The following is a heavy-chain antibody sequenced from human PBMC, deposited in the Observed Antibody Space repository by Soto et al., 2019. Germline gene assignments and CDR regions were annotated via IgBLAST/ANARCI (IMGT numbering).Heavy chain of an antibody. CDR1: GFTFSSYG. D-gene: IGHD2-15*01. CDR3: ARAPQHCSGGSCYEFDY. V-gene: IGHV3-33*01. CDR2: IWYDGSNK. J-gene: IGHJ4*02. Sequence: GGSLRLSCAASGFTFSSYGMHWVRQAPGKGLEWVAVIWYDGSNKYYADSVKGRLTISRDNSKNTLYLQMNSLRAEDTAVYYCARAPQHCSGGSCYEFDYWGQGTLVTVSS.